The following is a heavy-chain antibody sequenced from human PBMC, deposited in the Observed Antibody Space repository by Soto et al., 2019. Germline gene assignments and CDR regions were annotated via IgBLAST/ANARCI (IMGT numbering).Heavy chain of an antibody. CDR2: IYYSGST. CDR3: ARDSRRSYYYYGMDV. V-gene: IGHV4-31*03. Sequence: SETLSLTCTVSGGSISSGGYYWSWIRQHPGKGLEWIGYIYYSGSTYYNPSLKSRVTMSVDTSKNQFSLKLSSVTAADTAVYYCARDSRRSYYYYGMDVWGQGTTVTVSS. J-gene: IGHJ6*02. CDR1: GGSISSGGYY. D-gene: IGHD4-17*01.